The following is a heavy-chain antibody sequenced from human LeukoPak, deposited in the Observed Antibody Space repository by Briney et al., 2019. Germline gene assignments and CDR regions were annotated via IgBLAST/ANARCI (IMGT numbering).Heavy chain of an antibody. D-gene: IGHD4-23*01. V-gene: IGHV3-23*01. Sequence: GGSLRLSCAASGFTFSSYAMTWVRQAPGKGLESVSVIGYSGGDIQYADSVKGRFTISRDNSKNTLYLQMNSLRVEDTAVYYCAKYAPPTTVVTRFFDYWGQGTLVTVSS. CDR2: IGYSGGDI. CDR3: AKYAPPTTVVTRFFDY. J-gene: IGHJ4*02. CDR1: GFTFSSYA.